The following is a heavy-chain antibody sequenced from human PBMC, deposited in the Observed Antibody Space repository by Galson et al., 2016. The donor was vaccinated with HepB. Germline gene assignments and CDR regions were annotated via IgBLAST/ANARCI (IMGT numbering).Heavy chain of an antibody. J-gene: IGHJ4*02. Sequence: SLRLSCAASGFTFSRSGMHWVGQAPGKGLEWVALIWYDGSNKYYADSVKGRFTISRDNFRNTLFLQMNRLRAEDTGLYYCAQEDPRIAAAILDSWGQGTLVTVSS. CDR1: GFTFSRSG. D-gene: IGHD6-25*01. CDR3: AQEDPRIAAAILDS. CDR2: IWYDGSNK. V-gene: IGHV3-33*06.